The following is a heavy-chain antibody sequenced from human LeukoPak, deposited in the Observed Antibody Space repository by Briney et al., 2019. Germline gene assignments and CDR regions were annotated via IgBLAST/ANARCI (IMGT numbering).Heavy chain of an antibody. Sequence: KSSETLSLTCAVYGGSFSGYYWSWIRQPPGKGLEWIGEINHSGSTNYNPSLKSRVTISVDTSKNQFSLKLSSVTAADTAVYYCARGLMTAPFDYWGQGTLVTVSS. J-gene: IGHJ4*02. V-gene: IGHV4-34*01. CDR1: GGSFSGYY. D-gene: IGHD5-18*01. CDR2: INHSGST. CDR3: ARGLMTAPFDY.